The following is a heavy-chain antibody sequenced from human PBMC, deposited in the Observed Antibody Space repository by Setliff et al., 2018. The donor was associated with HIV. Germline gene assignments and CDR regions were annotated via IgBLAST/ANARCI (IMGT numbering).Heavy chain of an antibody. Sequence: PSETLSLTCTVSGGSISSYYWSWIRQPAGKGLEWIGEVTHSGRTNYNPSLESRVTTSVDTSKKQFSLRLTSVTAADTAVYYCATVDTSNNWFFDLWGRGTLVTVSS. CDR1: GGSISSYY. D-gene: IGHD5-18*01. J-gene: IGHJ2*01. CDR2: VTHSGRT. CDR3: ATVDTSNNWFFDL. V-gene: IGHV4-34*01.